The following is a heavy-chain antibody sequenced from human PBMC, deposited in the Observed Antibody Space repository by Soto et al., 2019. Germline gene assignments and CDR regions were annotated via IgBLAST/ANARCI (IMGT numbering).Heavy chain of an antibody. J-gene: IGHJ4*02. V-gene: IGHV3-43D*04. CDR3: AKGTPYYFDY. CDR2: ISWDGGST. Sequence: GGSLRLSCAASGFTFDDYAMHWVRQAPGKGLEWVSLISWDGGSTYYADSVKGRFTISRDNSKNSLYLQMNSLRAEDTALYYCAKGTPYYFDYWGQGTLVTVSS. CDR1: GFTFDDYA.